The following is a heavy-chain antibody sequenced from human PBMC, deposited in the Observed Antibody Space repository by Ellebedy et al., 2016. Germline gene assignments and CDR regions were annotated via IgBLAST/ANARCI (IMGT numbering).Heavy chain of an antibody. V-gene: IGHV4-4*07. D-gene: IGHD1-26*01. Sequence: SETLSLXXTVSGASINTYYWHWIRQPAGKGLEWLGRIYTSGSTNFNPSFKNRVTMPVDTSKNEFSLKLSSVTAADTAVYYCARGRKVGTTDLDYWGQGTQVTVSS. CDR3: ARGRKVGTTDLDY. J-gene: IGHJ4*02. CDR1: GASINTYY. CDR2: IYTSGST.